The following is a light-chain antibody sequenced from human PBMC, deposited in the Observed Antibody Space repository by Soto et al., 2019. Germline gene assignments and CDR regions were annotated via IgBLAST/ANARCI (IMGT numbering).Light chain of an antibody. V-gene: IGKV3-15*01. CDR3: QQYNNWPQT. CDR2: GAS. CDR1: QSISSS. J-gene: IGKJ1*01. Sequence: EIVMTQSPATLSVSPGERATLSCRASQSISSSLAWLQQKPGQAPRLLIFGASTRATGIPARFSGSGSGTEFTLTITSLQSEDFAVYYCQQYNNWPQTFGQGTKVDI.